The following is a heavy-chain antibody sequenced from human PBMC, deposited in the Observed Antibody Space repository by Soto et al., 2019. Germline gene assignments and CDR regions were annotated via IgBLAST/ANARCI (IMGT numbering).Heavy chain of an antibody. CDR1: GFTFSSYG. V-gene: IGHV3-30*18. J-gene: IGHJ4*02. Sequence: GGSLRLSCAASGFTFSSYGMHWVRQAPGKGLEWVAVISYDGSNKYYADSVKGRFTISRDNSKNTLYLQMNSLRAEDTAVYYCAKDYGGTWIQLWLHWGQGTLVTVSS. CDR3: AKDYGGTWIQLWLH. CDR2: ISYDGSNK. D-gene: IGHD5-18*01.